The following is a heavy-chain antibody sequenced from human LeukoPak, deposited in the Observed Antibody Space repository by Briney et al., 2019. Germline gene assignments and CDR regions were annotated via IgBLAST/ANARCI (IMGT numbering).Heavy chain of an antibody. V-gene: IGHV1-2*06. J-gene: IGHJ4*02. D-gene: IGHD2-15*01. CDR3: AREGDCSGGSCYDY. Sequence: ASVKVSRKASGYTFTGYYMHWVRQAPGQGLEWMGRINPNSGGTNYAQKFQGRVTMTRDTSISTAYMELSRLRSDDTAVYYCAREGDCSGGSCYDYWGQGTLVTVSS. CDR1: GYTFTGYY. CDR2: INPNSGGT.